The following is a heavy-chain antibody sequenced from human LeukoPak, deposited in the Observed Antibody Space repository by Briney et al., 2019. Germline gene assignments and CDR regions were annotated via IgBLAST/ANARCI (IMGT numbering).Heavy chain of an antibody. CDR3: ARELWFVNAPGSWLDL. Sequence: PSQTLSLTCTVSGGSISSGGYYWSWIRQHPGKGLEWIGYIYYSGSTYYNPSLKSRVTISVDKSKNQFSLRLTSVTAADTAVYYCARELWFVNAPGSWLDLWGQGTLVTVSS. CDR1: GGSISSGGYY. D-gene: IGHD3-10*01. V-gene: IGHV4-31*03. CDR2: IYYSGST. J-gene: IGHJ5*02.